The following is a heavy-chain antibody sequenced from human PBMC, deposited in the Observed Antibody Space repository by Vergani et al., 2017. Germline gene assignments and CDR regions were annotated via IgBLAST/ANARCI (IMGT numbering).Heavy chain of an antibody. V-gene: IGHV4-34*01. Sequence: VQLQQWGAGLLKPSETLSLTCAVYGGSFSGYYWSWIRQPPGKGLEWIGEINHSGSTNYNPSLKSRVTISVDTSKNQFSLKLSSVTAADTAVYYCARGLLYNRSGSPPGGYGGQGTLVTVSS. CDR2: INHSGST. CDR1: GGSFSGYY. J-gene: IGHJ4*02. CDR3: ARGLLYNRSGSPPGGY. D-gene: IGHD3-10*01.